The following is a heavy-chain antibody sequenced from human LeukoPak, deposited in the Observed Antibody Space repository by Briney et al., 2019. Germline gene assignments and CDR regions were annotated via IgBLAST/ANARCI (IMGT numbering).Heavy chain of an antibody. CDR3: ATGSSISSLTTFAY. V-gene: IGHV3-30*01. D-gene: IGHD4/OR15-4a*01. J-gene: IGHJ4*02. CDR2: IADDGSNK. Sequence: GRSLRLSCAASGFTFSSYAMHWVRQAPGKGLGWVAVIADDGSNKYYADSVKGRFTISRDNSKNTLYVQMNSLRAEDTAVYYCATGSSISSLTTFAYWGQGTLVTVSS. CDR1: GFTFSSYA.